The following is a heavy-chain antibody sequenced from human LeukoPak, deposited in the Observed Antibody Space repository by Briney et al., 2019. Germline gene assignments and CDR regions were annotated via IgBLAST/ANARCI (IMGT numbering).Heavy chain of an antibody. D-gene: IGHD2-2*02. V-gene: IGHV1-46*01. Sequence: ASVKVSCKASGYTFTSYYMHWVRQAPGQGLEWTGIINPSGGSTSYAQKFQGRVTMTRDTSTSTVYMELSSLRSEDTAVYYCAEGGISGYCSSTSCYTSLIRWGQGTLVTVSS. CDR3: AEGGISGYCSSTSCYTSLIR. J-gene: IGHJ4*02. CDR1: GYTFTSYY. CDR2: INPSGGST.